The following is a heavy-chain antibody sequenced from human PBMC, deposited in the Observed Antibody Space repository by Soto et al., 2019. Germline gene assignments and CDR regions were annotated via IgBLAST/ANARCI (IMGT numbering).Heavy chain of an antibody. CDR1: GFTFSSYS. V-gene: IGHV3-21*01. Sequence: GGSLRLSCAASGFTFSSYSMNWVRQAPGKGLEWVSSISSSSSYIYYADSVKGRFTISRDNAKNSLYLQMNSLRAEDTAVYYCARDYDYVWGSYRDYYYYGMDVWGQGTTVTVSS. CDR2: ISSSSSYI. CDR3: ARDYDYVWGSYRDYYYYGMDV. J-gene: IGHJ6*02. D-gene: IGHD3-16*02.